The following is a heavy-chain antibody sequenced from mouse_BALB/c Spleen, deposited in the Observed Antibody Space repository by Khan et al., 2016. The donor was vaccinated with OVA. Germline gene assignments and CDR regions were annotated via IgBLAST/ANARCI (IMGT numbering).Heavy chain of an antibody. Sequence: QVRLQQSGAELVRPGASVKLSCKASGYTFTSYWIHWVKQRPGQGLEWIARIYPGTDNTYYNEKFKGKATLTADKSSSTAYMQLSSLKSEDSAVYLCAKEEALYYLANGGKGTTFKFSS. D-gene: IGHD3-2*02. V-gene: IGHV1-76*01. CDR3: AKEEALYYLAN. J-gene: IGHJ2*01. CDR1: GYTFTSYW. CDR2: IYPGTDNT.